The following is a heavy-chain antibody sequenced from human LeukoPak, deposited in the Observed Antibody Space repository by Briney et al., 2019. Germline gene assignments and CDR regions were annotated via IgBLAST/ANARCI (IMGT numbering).Heavy chain of an antibody. J-gene: IGHJ3*02. D-gene: IGHD3-22*01. V-gene: IGHV3-30*04. Sequence: GGSLRLSCAASGFTFSSYAMHWVRQAPGKGLEWVAVISYDGSNKYYADSVKGRFTISRDNSKNTLYLQMNSLRAEDTAVYYCARGGYYDSSGLRCCAFDIWGQGTMVTVSS. CDR3: ARGGYYDSSGLRCCAFDI. CDR2: ISYDGSNK. CDR1: GFTFSSYA.